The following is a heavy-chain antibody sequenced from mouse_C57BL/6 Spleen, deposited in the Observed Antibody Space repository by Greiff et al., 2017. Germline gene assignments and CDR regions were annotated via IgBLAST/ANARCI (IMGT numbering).Heavy chain of an antibody. V-gene: IGHV5-16*01. J-gene: IGHJ2*01. CDR1: GFTFSDYY. CDR3: ARDGYYGSSHYFDY. CDR2: ITYDGSST. Sequence: EVQLVESEGGLVQPGSSMKLSCTASGFTFSDYYMAWVRQVPEKGLEWVANITYDGSSTYYLDSLKSRFIISRDNAKNILYLQMSSLKSEDTATYYCARDGYYGSSHYFDYWGQGTTLTVSS. D-gene: IGHD1-1*01.